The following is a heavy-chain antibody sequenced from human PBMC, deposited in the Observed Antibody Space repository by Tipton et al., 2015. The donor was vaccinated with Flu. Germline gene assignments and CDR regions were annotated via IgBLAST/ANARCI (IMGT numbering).Heavy chain of an antibody. CDR3: ASGRYDSSAREGFFGY. D-gene: IGHD3-22*01. J-gene: IGHJ4*02. CDR1: GDSISSDYY. V-gene: IGHV4-38-2*02. Sequence: TLSLTCTISGDSISSDYYWGWIRQPPGKGLEWIGNIYRTGTTYRNPSLKSRVAISVDTSKNQFSLKLSSVTAADTAVYYCASGRYDSSAREGFFGYWGQGTLVTVSS. CDR2: IYRTGTT.